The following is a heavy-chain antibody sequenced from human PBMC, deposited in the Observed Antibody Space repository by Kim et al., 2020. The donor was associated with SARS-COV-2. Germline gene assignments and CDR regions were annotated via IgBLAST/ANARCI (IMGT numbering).Heavy chain of an antibody. J-gene: IGHJ3*02. CDR1: GGSISSGGYC. CDR2: IYYSGTT. Sequence: SETLSLTCTVSGGSISSGGYCWGWLRQHPGKGLEWTGYIYYSGTTYYNPSLKSRVTITVDTSKTQFSLKLSSVTAAATAVYCCAGAPFNQIDGVQAFDI. CDR3: AGAPFNQIDGVQAFDI. V-gene: IGHV4-31*03. D-gene: IGHD3-10*01.